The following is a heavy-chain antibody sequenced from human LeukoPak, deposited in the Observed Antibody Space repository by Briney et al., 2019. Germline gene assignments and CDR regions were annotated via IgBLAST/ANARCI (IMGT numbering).Heavy chain of an antibody. V-gene: IGHV3-21*01. CDR1: GFTFSSYS. J-gene: IGHJ5*02. D-gene: IGHD3-22*01. CDR3: ARETGSAYYYDSSGYYSWFDP. Sequence: PGGSLRLSCAASGFTFSSYSMNWVRQAPGKGLEWVSSISSSSSYIYYADSVKGRFTISRDNAKNSLYLQMNSLRAEDTAVYYCARETGSAYYYDSSGYYSWFDPWGQGTLVTVSS. CDR2: ISSSSSYI.